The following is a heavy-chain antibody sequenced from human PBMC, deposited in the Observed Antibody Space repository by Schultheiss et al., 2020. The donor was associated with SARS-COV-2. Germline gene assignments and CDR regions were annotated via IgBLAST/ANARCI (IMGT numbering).Heavy chain of an antibody. CDR1: GGSISSGGYY. CDR2: IYYSGST. V-gene: IGHV4-31*03. D-gene: IGHD3-22*01. J-gene: IGHJ4*02. Sequence: SETLSLTCTVSGGSISSGGYYWSWIRQHPGKGLEWIGYIYYSGSTNYNPSLKSRVTISVDTSKNQFSLKLSSVTAADTAVYYCARGGYDSSGWVDYWGQGTLVTVSS. CDR3: ARGGYDSSGWVDY.